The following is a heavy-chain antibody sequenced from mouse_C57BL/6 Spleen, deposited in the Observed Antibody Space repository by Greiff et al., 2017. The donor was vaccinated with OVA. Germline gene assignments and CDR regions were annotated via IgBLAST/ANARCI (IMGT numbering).Heavy chain of an antibody. Sequence: DVKLVESGGGLVKPGGSLKLSCAASGFTFSSYAMSWVRQTPEKRLEWVATISDGGSYTYYPDNVKGRFTISRDNAKNNLYLQMSHLKSEDTAMYYCARDGEGEGTWFAYWGQGTLVTVSA. J-gene: IGHJ3*01. CDR2: ISDGGSYT. CDR3: ARDGEGEGTWFAY. CDR1: GFTFSSYA. V-gene: IGHV5-4*01.